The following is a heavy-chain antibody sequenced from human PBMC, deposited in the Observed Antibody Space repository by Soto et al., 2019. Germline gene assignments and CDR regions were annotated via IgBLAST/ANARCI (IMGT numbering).Heavy chain of an antibody. CDR2: IYYSGST. J-gene: IGHJ4*02. D-gene: IGHD5-12*01. CDR3: AREAYSGYDWFRYFDY. CDR1: GGSISSGGYY. V-gene: IGHV4-31*03. Sequence: QVQLQESGPGLVKPSQTLSLTCTVSGGSISSGGYYWSWIRQHPGKGLEWIGYIYYSGSTYYNPSLKSRVTISVDTSKNQFSLKLSSVTAADTAVYYCAREAYSGYDWFRYFDYWGQGTLVTVSS.